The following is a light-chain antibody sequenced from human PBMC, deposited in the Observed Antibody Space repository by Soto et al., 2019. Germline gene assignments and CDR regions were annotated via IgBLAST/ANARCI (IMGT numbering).Light chain of an antibody. Sequence: QSALTQPASVSGSPGQSITISCTGTSSDVGGYNYVSWYQQHPGKAPKLMIYAVSNRPSGVYNRFSGSKSGNTASLTISGLPAEDEADYYCSSYTSSSTRVFGGGTKLTVL. CDR3: SSYTSSSTRV. V-gene: IGLV2-14*01. CDR2: AVS. J-gene: IGLJ3*02. CDR1: SSDVGGYNY.